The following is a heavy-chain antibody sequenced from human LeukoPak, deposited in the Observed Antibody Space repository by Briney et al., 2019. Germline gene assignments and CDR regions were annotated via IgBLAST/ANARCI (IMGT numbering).Heavy chain of an antibody. J-gene: IGHJ3*02. V-gene: IGHV4-30-2*01. CDR1: GGSISSGGYS. Sequence: SQTLSLTCAVSGGSISSGGYSWSWIRQPPGKGLEWIGYIYHSGSTYYNPSLKSRVTISVDRSKNQFSLKLSSVTAADTAVYYCARLLDDAFDIWGQGTMVTVSS. CDR3: ARLLDDAFDI. CDR2: IYHSGST. D-gene: IGHD2-15*01.